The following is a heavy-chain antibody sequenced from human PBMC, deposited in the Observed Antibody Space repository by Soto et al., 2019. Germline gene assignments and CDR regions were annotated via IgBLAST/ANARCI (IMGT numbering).Heavy chain of an antibody. D-gene: IGHD2-15*01. CDR3: ARRSHCSGGSCYPGGRYYYMDV. CDR1: GGSISSSSYY. CDR2: IYYSGST. Sequence: PSETLSLTCTVSGGSISSSSYYWGWIRQPPGKGLEWIGSIYYSGSTYYNPSLKSRVTISVDTSKNQFSLKLSSVTAADTAVYYCARRSHCSGGSCYPGGRYYYMDVWGKGTTVTVSS. V-gene: IGHV4-39*01. J-gene: IGHJ6*03.